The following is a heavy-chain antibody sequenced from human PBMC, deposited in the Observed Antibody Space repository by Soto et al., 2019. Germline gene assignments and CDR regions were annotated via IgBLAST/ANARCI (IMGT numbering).Heavy chain of an antibody. CDR3: ARDSLVMVRGVKYYYYYYGMDV. V-gene: IGHV3-33*01. D-gene: IGHD3-10*01. Sequence: PGGSLRLSCAASGFTSSSYGMHWVRQAPGKGLEWVAVIWYDGSNKYYADSVKGRFTISRDNSKNTLYLQMNSLRAEDTAVYYCARDSLVMVRGVKYYYYYYGMDVWGQGTTVTVSS. J-gene: IGHJ6*02. CDR2: IWYDGSNK. CDR1: GFTSSSYG.